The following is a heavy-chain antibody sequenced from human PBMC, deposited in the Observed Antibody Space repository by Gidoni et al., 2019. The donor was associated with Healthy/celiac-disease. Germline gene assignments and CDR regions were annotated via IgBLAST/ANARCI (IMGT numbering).Heavy chain of an antibody. V-gene: IGHV1-2*06. D-gene: IGHD2-2*01. CDR1: GYTFTGYY. CDR2: ITPISGGT. CDR3: ARARVIATRAYYYYMDV. J-gene: IGHJ6*03. Sequence: QVQLVQSGAEVKKPGASVKVSCKAAGYTFTGYYMHWVRQAPGQGLEWMGRITPISGGTNYAQKFQCRVTMTRDTSISTAYMELSRLRSDDTAVYYCARARVIATRAYYYYMDVWGKGTTVTVSS.